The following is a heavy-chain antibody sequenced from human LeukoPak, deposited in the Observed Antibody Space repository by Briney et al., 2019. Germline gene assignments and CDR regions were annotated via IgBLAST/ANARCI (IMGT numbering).Heavy chain of an antibody. Sequence: GASVKVSCKASGYTFTSYDINWVRQATGQELEWMGWMNPNSGNTGYAQKFQGRVTITRNTSISTAYMELSSLRSEDTAVYYCARGIEEVYYYGSGSYYMDVWGKGTTVTISS. CDR1: GYTFTSYD. CDR2: MNPNSGNT. D-gene: IGHD3-10*01. CDR3: ARGIEEVYYYGSGSYYMDV. V-gene: IGHV1-8*03. J-gene: IGHJ6*03.